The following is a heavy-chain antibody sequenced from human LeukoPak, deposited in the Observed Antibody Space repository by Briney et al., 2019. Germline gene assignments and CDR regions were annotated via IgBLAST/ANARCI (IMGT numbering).Heavy chain of an antibody. V-gene: IGHV1-69*13. D-gene: IGHD3-22*01. CDR3: ARDDYYDSSAYRENPFDV. CDR1: GDTFSSYA. CDR2: IIPILGTT. Sequence: GASVKLSCKASGDTFSSYAISWVRQAPGQGLEWMGGIIPILGTTNYAQKFQGRVTITADESTSTLYMELRSLRSEDTAIDYCARDDYYDSSAYRENPFDVWGQGTMVTVSS. J-gene: IGHJ3*01.